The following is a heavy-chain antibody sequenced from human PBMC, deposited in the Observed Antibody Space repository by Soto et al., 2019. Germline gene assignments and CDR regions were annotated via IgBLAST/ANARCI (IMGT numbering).Heavy chain of an antibody. D-gene: IGHD3-10*01. CDR1: GYIFTSYW. Sequence: GESLKISCEASGYIFTSYWIAWVRQMPGKGLEWMGMIYPGDSDTRYCPSFQGQITISADKSINTVYLQWSSLKASDTAIYYCARFGWNFYKDGDVWGQGTTVTVSS. J-gene: IGHJ6*02. V-gene: IGHV5-51*01. CDR2: IYPGDSDT. CDR3: ARFGWNFYKDGDV.